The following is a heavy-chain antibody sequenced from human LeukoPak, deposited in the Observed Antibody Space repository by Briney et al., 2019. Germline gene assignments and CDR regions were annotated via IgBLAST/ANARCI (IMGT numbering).Heavy chain of an antibody. Sequence: GGSLGLSCAASGFTFSSYWMSWVRQAPGKGLEWVANLNEDGTKKYYVDSVKGRFTISRDNAKNSLYLQMDSLRDEDTAVYYCARDGRDGFIDYWGQGTLVTVSS. CDR1: GFTFSSYW. D-gene: IGHD5-24*01. J-gene: IGHJ4*02. CDR3: ARDGRDGFIDY. CDR2: LNEDGTKK. V-gene: IGHV3-7*01.